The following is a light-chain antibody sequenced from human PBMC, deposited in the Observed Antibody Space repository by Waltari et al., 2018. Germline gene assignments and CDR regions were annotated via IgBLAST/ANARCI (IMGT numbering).Light chain of an antibody. CDR1: TSNTGSTY. CDR2: RNY. Sequence: QSVLTQPPSASATPGQRVSIPCSGGTSNTGSTYVYWYQQLPGTAPKLIVYRNYQRPSGVPDRFSGSKSGASASLAISGLQSEDEGDYYCATWDDSLTNYVFGTGTKVTV. J-gene: IGLJ1*01. CDR3: ATWDDSLTNYV. V-gene: IGLV1-47*01.